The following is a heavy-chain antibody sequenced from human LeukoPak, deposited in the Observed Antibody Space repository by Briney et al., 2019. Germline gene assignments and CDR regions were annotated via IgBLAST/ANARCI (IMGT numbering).Heavy chain of an antibody. CDR3: ARGGYGANDDAFDI. CDR2: ISSSTNTI. CDR1: GFTFSSYS. Sequence: PGGSLRLSCAASGFTFSSYSMNWVRQAPGKGLEWVSYISSSTNTIYYAGSVKGRFTISRDNAKNSLFLQMNSLRDEDTAVYYCARGGYGANDDAFDIWGQGTMVTVSS. V-gene: IGHV3-48*02. D-gene: IGHD4-23*01. J-gene: IGHJ3*02.